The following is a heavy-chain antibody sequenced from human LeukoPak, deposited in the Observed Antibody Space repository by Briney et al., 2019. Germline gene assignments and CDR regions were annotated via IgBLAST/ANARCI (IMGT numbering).Heavy chain of an antibody. CDR1: GYTFTSDG. CDR3: AREGPITMVRGVIVPYFDY. J-gene: IGHJ4*02. V-gene: IGHV1-18*01. D-gene: IGHD3-10*01. Sequence: ASVKVSCKASGYTFTSDGISWVRQAPGQGLEWMGWISAYNGNTNYAQKLQGRVTMTTDTSTSTAYMELRSLRSDDTAVYSCAREGPITMVRGVIVPYFDYWGQGTLVTVSS. CDR2: ISAYNGNT.